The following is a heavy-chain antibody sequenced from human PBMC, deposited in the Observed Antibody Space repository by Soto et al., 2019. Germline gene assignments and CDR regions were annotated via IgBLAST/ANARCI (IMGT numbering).Heavy chain of an antibody. Sequence: GGSLRLSCAASGFTFSSYGMHWVRQAPGKGLERVAVIWYDGSNKYYADSVKGRFTISRDNSKNTLYLHMNSLSAEDTAVYDCARDPLPNWGSTYYCMDVWVDVPTVTDSS. J-gene: IGHJ6*04. CDR2: IWYDGSNK. CDR1: GFTFSSYG. CDR3: ARDPLPNWGSTYYCMDV. D-gene: IGHD7-27*01. V-gene: IGHV3-33*01.